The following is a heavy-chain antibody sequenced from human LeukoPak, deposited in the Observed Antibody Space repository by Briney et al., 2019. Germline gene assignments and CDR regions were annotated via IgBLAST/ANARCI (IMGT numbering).Heavy chain of an antibody. J-gene: IGHJ1*01. Sequence: GGSLRLSCAASGFTFSSYWMHWVRQAPGKGLVWVSRINSDGSSTSYADSVKGRFTISRDNAKNSLYLQMNSLRAEDTAVYYCAREGDAYYYDSSGQDAEYFQHWGQGTLVTVSS. D-gene: IGHD3-22*01. CDR1: GFTFSSYW. CDR2: INSDGSST. CDR3: AREGDAYYYDSSGQDAEYFQH. V-gene: IGHV3-74*01.